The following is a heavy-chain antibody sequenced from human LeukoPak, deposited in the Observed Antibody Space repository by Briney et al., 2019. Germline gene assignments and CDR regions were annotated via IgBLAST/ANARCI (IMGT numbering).Heavy chain of an antibody. D-gene: IGHD6-13*01. CDR1: GFTFSNAW. Sequence: PGGSLRLSCAASGFTFSNAWMSWVRQAPGKGLEWVGRIKSKTDGGTTDYAAPVKGRFTISRDDSKNTLYLQMNSLKTEDTAVYYCAKGQQLVPFDIWGQGTMVTVSS. CDR2: IKSKTDGGTT. J-gene: IGHJ3*02. CDR3: AKGQQLVPFDI. V-gene: IGHV3-15*01.